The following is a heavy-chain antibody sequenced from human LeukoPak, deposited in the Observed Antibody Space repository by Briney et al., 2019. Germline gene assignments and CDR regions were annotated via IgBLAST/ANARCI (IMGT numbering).Heavy chain of an antibody. V-gene: IGHV3-30*18. J-gene: IGHJ4*02. CDR3: AKALENYYDSGAPFDS. CDR2: ISYDGIHK. Sequence: GGSLRLSCAASGFTFSSYGMHWVRQAPGKGLEGVAVISYDGIHKYYADSVKGRFTISRDNSKNSLYLQMNILRAEDTALYYCAKALENYYDSGAPFDSWGQGTLVTVSS. CDR1: GFTFSSYG. D-gene: IGHD3-22*01.